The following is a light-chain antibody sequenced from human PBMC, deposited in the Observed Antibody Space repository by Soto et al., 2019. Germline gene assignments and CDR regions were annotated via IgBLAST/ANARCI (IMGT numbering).Light chain of an antibody. J-gene: IGKJ1*01. CDR1: QSISSY. CDR3: QQSYSTSQT. Sequence: DIQMTQSPSSLSASVGDRVTITCRASQSISSYLNWYQQKPGKAPKLLIYAASSLQSGVPSRFSGSGSGTDFTLIISSLQPEDFATYYCQQSYSTSQTFGQGTKVEIK. V-gene: IGKV1-39*01. CDR2: AAS.